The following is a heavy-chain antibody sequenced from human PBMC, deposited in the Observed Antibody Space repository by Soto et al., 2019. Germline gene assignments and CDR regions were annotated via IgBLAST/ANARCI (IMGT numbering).Heavy chain of an antibody. V-gene: IGHV1-2*04. CDR2: INPNSGGT. Sequence: ASLKVSCKASGYTFTGCYMRWVRQAPGQGLEWMGWINPNSGGTNYAQKFQGWVTMTRDTSISTAYMELSRLRSDDTAVYYCAREGLTGNDDAFDIWGQGTMVTVSS. D-gene: IGHD1-20*01. CDR1: GYTFTGCY. CDR3: AREGLTGNDDAFDI. J-gene: IGHJ3*02.